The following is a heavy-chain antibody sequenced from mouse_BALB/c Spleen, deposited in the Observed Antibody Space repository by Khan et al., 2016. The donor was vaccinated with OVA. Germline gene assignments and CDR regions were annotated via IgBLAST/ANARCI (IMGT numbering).Heavy chain of an antibody. Sequence: QVQLKESGPGLVPPSQSLSITCTVSGFSLSSYSVHWVRQSPGKGLEWLGVIWSVGSSDYNAAFISRLSISKDNSKSQVFFKLNSLQANDTGIYYVARRADDGAWLPYWGQGTLVTVSA. CDR2: IWSVGSS. D-gene: IGHD2-12*01. CDR3: ARRADDGAWLPY. CDR1: GFSLSSYS. V-gene: IGHV2-2*02. J-gene: IGHJ3*01.